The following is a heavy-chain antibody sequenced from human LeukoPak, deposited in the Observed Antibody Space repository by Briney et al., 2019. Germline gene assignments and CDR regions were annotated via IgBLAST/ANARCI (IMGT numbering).Heavy chain of an antibody. J-gene: IGHJ4*02. CDR2: ISAYNGNT. CDR3: ARDHYYDSSGYYVSYYFDY. CDR1: GYTFTSYG. Sequence: GASVKVSCEASGYTFTSYGISWVRQAPGQGLEWMGWISAYNGNTNYAQKLQGRVTMTTDTSTSTAYMELRSLRSDDTAVYYCARDHYYDSSGYYVSYYFDYWGQGTLVTVSS. D-gene: IGHD3-22*01. V-gene: IGHV1-18*01.